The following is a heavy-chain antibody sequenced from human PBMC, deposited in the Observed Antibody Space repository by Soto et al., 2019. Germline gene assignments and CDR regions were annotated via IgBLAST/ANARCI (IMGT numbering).Heavy chain of an antibody. V-gene: IGHV3-23*01. J-gene: IGHJ4*02. Sequence: GWSLRLACASSVFTFRIYAMSWVRQAPGKGLEWVSTITGNGGTSYADFVRGRFTISRDNSKNTLYLQMNSLRAEDTAVYYCAKDAPGSGWLSDYWGQGTLVTVSS. D-gene: IGHD3-22*01. CDR3: AKDAPGSGWLSDY. CDR2: ITGNGGT. CDR1: VFTFRIYA.